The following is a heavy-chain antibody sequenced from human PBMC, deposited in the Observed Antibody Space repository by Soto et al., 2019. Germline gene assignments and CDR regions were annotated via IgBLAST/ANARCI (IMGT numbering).Heavy chain of an antibody. V-gene: IGHV5-51*01. CDR3: ARRGYCSTASCSTPYYFDF. Sequence: GESLKISCQGSGYTFTTYWIGWVRQMPGKGLEWMGIIFPGDSDTRYGPSFQGQVTISADKSIRTAYLQWGSLKSSDTAMYYCARRGYCSTASCSTPYYFDFWGQGTLVTVSS. J-gene: IGHJ4*02. CDR1: GYTFTTYW. D-gene: IGHD2-2*01. CDR2: IFPGDSDT.